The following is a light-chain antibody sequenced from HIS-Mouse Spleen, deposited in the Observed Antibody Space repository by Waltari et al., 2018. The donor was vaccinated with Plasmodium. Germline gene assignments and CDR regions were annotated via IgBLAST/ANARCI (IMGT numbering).Light chain of an antibody. CDR1: ALAKKY. J-gene: IGLJ3*02. CDR2: EDS. Sequence: SYELTQPPSVSVSPGPTARITCSGDALAKKYAYWYPQKSGQAPVRVIYEDSKRPSGIPERFSGSSSGTMATLTISGAQVEDEADYYCYSTDSSGNHRVFGGGTKLTVL. V-gene: IGLV3-10*01. CDR3: YSTDSSGNHRV.